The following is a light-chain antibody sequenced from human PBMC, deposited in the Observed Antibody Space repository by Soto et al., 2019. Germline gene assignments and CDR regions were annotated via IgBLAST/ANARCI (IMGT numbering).Light chain of an antibody. Sequence: DIQMTQSPSTLSASVGDRVTITCRASQSISSWLAWYQQKPGKAPKLLIYDASSLESGVPSGFNGSGSGTEFTLTISSLQPDDFATYYCQQYNSYWTFGQGTKVDIK. J-gene: IGKJ1*01. CDR2: DAS. CDR1: QSISSW. V-gene: IGKV1-5*01. CDR3: QQYNSYWT.